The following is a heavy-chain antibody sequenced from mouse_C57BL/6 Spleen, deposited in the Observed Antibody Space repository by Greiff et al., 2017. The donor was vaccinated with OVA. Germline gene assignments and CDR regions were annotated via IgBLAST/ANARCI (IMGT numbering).Heavy chain of an antibody. Sequence: EVQLVESGGDLVKPGGSLKLSCAASGFTFSSYGMSWVRQTPDKRLEWVATIRSGGSYTYYPDSVKGRFTISRDNAKNTLYLQMSSLKSEDTAMYYCARPNYYGSSYVYYFDYWGQGTTLTVSS. CDR3: ARPNYYGSSYVYYFDY. CDR2: IRSGGSYT. D-gene: IGHD1-1*01. V-gene: IGHV5-6*01. CDR1: GFTFSSYG. J-gene: IGHJ2*01.